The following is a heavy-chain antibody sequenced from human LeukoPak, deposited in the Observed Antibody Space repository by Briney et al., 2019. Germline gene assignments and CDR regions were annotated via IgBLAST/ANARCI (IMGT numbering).Heavy chain of an antibody. J-gene: IGHJ4*02. CDR1: GGSISSSNW. CDR3: ATGYSYDLYYFDY. V-gene: IGHV4-4*02. Sequence: PSETLSLTCAVSGGSISSSNWWSWVRQPPGKGLEWIGEIYRSGSTNYNPSLKSRVTISVDTSKNQFSLKLSSVTAADTAVYYCATGYSYDLYYFDYWGQGTLVTVSS. CDR2: IYRSGST. D-gene: IGHD5-18*01.